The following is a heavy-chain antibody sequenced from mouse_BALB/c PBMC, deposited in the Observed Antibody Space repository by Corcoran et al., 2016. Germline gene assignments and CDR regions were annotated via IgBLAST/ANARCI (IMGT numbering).Heavy chain of an antibody. V-gene: IGHV3-6*02. Sequence: DVQLQESGPGLVKPSQSLSLTCSVTGYSITSGFYWNWIRQFPGNKLEWMGYIGYDGTNNYNPSLKNRISITRDTSKNQFFLKLNSVTTEDTATYYCAREVYYGSSYCFAYWGQVTLVTVSA. CDR1: GYSITSGFY. CDR3: AREVYYGSSYCFAY. J-gene: IGHJ3*01. CDR2: IGYDGTN. D-gene: IGHD1-1*01.